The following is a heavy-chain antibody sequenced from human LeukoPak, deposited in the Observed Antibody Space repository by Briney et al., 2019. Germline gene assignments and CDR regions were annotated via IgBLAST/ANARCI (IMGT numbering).Heavy chain of an antibody. J-gene: IGHJ4*02. CDR2: INPSGGST. CDR1: GYTFTSYY. V-gene: IGHV1-46*01. Sequence: ASVKVSCKASGYTFTSYYMHWVRQAPGQGLEWMGIINPSGGSTSYAQKFQGRVTITRDTSTSTVYMELSSLRSEDTAVYYCARVAIVSYSSSWYFDYWGQGTLVTVSS. CDR3: ARVAIVSYSSSWYFDY. D-gene: IGHD6-13*01.